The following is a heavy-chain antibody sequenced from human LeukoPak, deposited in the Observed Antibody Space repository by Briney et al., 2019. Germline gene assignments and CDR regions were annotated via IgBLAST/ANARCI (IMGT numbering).Heavy chain of an antibody. CDR3: AKDPKAYCGGDCYSDY. Sequence: GGSLRLSCAASGFTFSSYAMSWVRQAPGKGLEWVSAISGSGGSTYYADSVKGRFTISRDNSKNTLYLQMNSLRAEDTAVYYCAKDPKAYCGGDCYSDYWGQGTLVTVSS. J-gene: IGHJ4*02. D-gene: IGHD2-21*02. CDR2: ISGSGGST. V-gene: IGHV3-23*01. CDR1: GFTFSSYA.